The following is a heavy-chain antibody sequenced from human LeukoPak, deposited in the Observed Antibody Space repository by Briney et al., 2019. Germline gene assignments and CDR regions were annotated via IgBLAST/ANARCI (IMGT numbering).Heavy chain of an antibody. V-gene: IGHV3-23*01. J-gene: IGHJ6*03. D-gene: IGHD3-3*01. Sequence: GGSLRLSCAASGFTVSSNYMSWVRQAPGKGLEWVSAISGSGGSTYYADSVKGRFTISRDNSKNTLYLQMNSLRAEDTAVYYCAKGRITIFGVVMDYYYYMDVWGKGTTVTVSS. CDR2: ISGSGGST. CDR3: AKGRITIFGVVMDYYYYMDV. CDR1: GFTVSSNY.